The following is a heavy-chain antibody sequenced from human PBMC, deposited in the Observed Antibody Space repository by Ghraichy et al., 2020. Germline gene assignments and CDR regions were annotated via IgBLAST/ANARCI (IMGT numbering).Heavy chain of an antibody. V-gene: IGHV4-30-4*07. D-gene: IGHD3-3*01. CDR2: NHSGST. CDR3: ARVFLDGYFDAGPFGY. J-gene: IGHJ4*02. CDR1: GGSISSICYS. Sequence: SETLSLTCAVSGGSISSICYSWSCIRQPPGQGLDGNANHSGSTYYNPPLQSRVTISVDRSKNRFSLELSSVTAADTAVYYCARVFLDGYFDAGPFGYWGQGILVAVSS.